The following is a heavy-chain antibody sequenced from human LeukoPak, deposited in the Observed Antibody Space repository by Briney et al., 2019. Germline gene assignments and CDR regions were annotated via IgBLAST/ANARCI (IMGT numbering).Heavy chain of an antibody. CDR3: ARRLAVTGSPAFDI. J-gene: IGHJ3*02. D-gene: IGHD6-19*01. CDR1: GGSTSGFY. CDR2: IYYSGST. Sequence: PSETLSLTCTVSGGSTSGFYWSWVRQPPGKGLEWIGYIYYSGSTNYNPSLRGRVTISIDTSKNQISLKLASVTAADTAVYYCARRLAVTGSPAFDIWGQGTMVTVSS. V-gene: IGHV4-59*01.